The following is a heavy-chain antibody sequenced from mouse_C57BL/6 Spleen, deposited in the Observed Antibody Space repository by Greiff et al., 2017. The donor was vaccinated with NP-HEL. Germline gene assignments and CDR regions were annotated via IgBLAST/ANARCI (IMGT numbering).Heavy chain of an antibody. D-gene: IGHD1-1*01. V-gene: IGHV1-18*01. J-gene: IGHJ1*03. CDR1: GYTFTDYN. CDR3: ARAANYYGSSYVTYFDV. Sequence: EVQLQQSGPELVKPGASVKIPCKASGYTFTDYNMDWVKQSHGKSLEWIGDINPNNGGTIYNQKFKGKATLTVDKSSSTAYLELRSLTSEDTAVYYCARAANYYGSSYVTYFDVWGTGTTVTVSS. CDR2: INPNNGGT.